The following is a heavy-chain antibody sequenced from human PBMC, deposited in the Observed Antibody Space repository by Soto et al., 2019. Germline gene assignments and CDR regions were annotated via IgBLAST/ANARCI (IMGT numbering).Heavy chain of an antibody. D-gene: IGHD2-15*01. CDR2: INHSGST. J-gene: IGHJ3*02. Sequence: SETLSLTCAVYGGSFSGYYWSWIRQPPGKGLEWIGEINHSGSTNYNPSLKSRVTISVDTSKNQFSLKLSSVTAADTAVYYCARGRLLDAFDIWGQGTMVTVS. V-gene: IGHV4-34*01. CDR1: GGSFSGYY. CDR3: ARGRLLDAFDI.